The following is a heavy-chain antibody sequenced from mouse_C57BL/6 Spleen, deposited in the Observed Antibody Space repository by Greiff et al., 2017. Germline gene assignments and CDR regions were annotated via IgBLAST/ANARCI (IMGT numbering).Heavy chain of an antibody. Sequence: QVQLQQPGAELVKPGASVKLSCKASGYTFTSYWMQWVKQRPGQGLEWIGEIDPSDSYTNYNQKFKGKATLTVDTSSSTAYMQLSSRTSEDSAVYYCARWGLLSGRYFDVWGTGTTVTVSS. CDR2: IDPSDSYT. D-gene: IGHD3-1*01. J-gene: IGHJ1*03. CDR3: ARWGLLSGRYFDV. V-gene: IGHV1-50*01. CDR1: GYTFTSYW.